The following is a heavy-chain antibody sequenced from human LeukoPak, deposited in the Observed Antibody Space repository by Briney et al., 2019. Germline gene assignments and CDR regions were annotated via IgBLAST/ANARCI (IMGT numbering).Heavy chain of an antibody. D-gene: IGHD2-15*01. CDR3: ASGVAAESHYYYGMDV. CDR2: IIPIFGTA. CDR1: GGTFSSYA. Sequence: SVKVSCKASGGTFSSYAISWVRQAPGQGLEWMGGIIPIFGTANYAQKFQGRVTITADESTSTAYMELSSLRSEDTAVYYCASGVAAESHYYYGMDVWGQGTTVTVSS. J-gene: IGHJ6*02. V-gene: IGHV1-69*01.